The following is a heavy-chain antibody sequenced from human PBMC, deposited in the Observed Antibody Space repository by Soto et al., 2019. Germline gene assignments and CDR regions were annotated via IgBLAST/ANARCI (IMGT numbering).Heavy chain of an antibody. CDR2: ISGSGGST. J-gene: IGHJ1*01. V-gene: IGHV3-23*01. CDR3: ANHDPMTKVTTESFQH. CDR1: GFTFSNYA. D-gene: IGHD4-17*01. Sequence: GGSLRLSCAASGFTFSNYAMSWVRQAPGKGLEWVSAISGSGGSTYYEDSVKGRITNSRDTSKNKLYLQMNSLRAEDSAVYYCANHDPMTKVTTESFQHWGQGTLVTVSS.